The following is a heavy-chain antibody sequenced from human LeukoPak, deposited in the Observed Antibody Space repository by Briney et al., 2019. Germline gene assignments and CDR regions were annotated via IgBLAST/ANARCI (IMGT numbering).Heavy chain of an antibody. CDR3: ARVVPAARNGGNWFDP. J-gene: IGHJ5*02. Sequence: ASVTVSCKASGYTFTSYGISWVRQAPGQGLEWMGWISAYNGNTNYAQKLQGRVTMTTDTSTSTAYMELRSLRSDDTAVYYCARVVPAARNGGNWFDPWGQGTLVTVSS. CDR1: GYTFTSYG. D-gene: IGHD2-2*01. V-gene: IGHV1-18*01. CDR2: ISAYNGNT.